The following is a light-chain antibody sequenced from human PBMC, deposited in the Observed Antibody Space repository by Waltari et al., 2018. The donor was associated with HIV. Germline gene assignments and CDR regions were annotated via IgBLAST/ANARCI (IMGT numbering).Light chain of an antibody. CDR3: SSYTSFSTVL. CDR2: EGN. J-gene: IGLJ2*01. CDR1: TSHVGSSIL. Sequence: QSPLTQPAPVSGSPGQSIPSPCTAPTSHVGSSILASWYQHHPGKAPKLMICEGNKRPSGVSNRFSGSKSGNTASLTISGLQAEDEADYYCSSYTSFSTVLFGGGTKLTVL. V-gene: IGLV2-23*03.